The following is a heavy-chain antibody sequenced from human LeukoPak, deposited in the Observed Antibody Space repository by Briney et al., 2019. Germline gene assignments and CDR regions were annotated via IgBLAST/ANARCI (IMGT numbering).Heavy chain of an antibody. D-gene: IGHD3-10*01. J-gene: IGHJ3*02. Sequence: SVKVSCKASGYTFTGYYMHWVRQAPGQGLEWIGWIVVGSGNTNYAQKFQERVTITRDMSTSTAYMELSSLRSEDTAVYYCAADSGFGELFDAFDIWGQGTMVTVSS. CDR3: AADSGFGELFDAFDI. CDR1: GYTFTGYY. V-gene: IGHV1-58*02. CDR2: IVVGSGNT.